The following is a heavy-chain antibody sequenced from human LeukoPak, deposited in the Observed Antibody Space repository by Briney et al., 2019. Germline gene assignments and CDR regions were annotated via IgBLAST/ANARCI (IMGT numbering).Heavy chain of an antibody. D-gene: IGHD1-7*01. V-gene: IGHV4-59*01. CDR1: GGSISSYY. CDR3: ARDSLELSKDYYGMDV. J-gene: IGHJ6*02. Sequence: KSSETLSLTCTVSGGSISSYYWSWIRQPPGKGLEWIGYIYYSGSTNYNPSLKSRVTISVDTSKNQFSLKLSSVTAADTAVYYCARDSLELSKDYYGMDVLGQGTTVTVSS. CDR2: IYYSGST.